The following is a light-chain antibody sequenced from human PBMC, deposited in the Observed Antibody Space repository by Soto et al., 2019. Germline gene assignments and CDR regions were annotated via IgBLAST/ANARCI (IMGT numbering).Light chain of an antibody. CDR2: GNT. CDR1: TSNIGAGYD. CDR3: QSYDNTLSGPIYV. V-gene: IGLV1-40*01. Sequence: QSVLTQPPSVSGALGQRVTISCTGITSNIGAGYDVHWYQLLPGRAPKLLIYGNTNRPSGVPDRFSGSKSATSASLAITGLQAEDEAIYYCQSYDNTLSGPIYVFGTGTKATV. J-gene: IGLJ1*01.